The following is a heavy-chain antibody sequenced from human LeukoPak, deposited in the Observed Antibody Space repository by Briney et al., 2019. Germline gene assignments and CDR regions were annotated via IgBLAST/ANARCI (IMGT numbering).Heavy chain of an antibody. Sequence: GGSLRLSCAASGFTFDDYGMSWVRQAPGKGLEWVSGINWNGGSTGYADSVKGRFTISRDNSKNTLYLQMNSLRAEDTAVYYCAKNRYYYGSGSYSGDDYWGQGTLVTVSS. CDR3: AKNRYYYGSGSYSGDDY. J-gene: IGHJ4*02. CDR1: GFTFDDYG. CDR2: INWNGGST. D-gene: IGHD3-10*01. V-gene: IGHV3-20*04.